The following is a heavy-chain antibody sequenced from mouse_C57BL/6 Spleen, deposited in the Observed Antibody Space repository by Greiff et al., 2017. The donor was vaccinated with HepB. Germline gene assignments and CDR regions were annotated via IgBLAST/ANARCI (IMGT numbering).Heavy chain of an antibody. Sequence: QVQLQQPGAELVKPGASVKLSCKASGYTFTSYWMHWVKQRPGQGLEWIGMIHPNSGSTNYNEKFKSKATLTVDKSSSTAYMQLSSLTSEDSAVYYCARSTGTGDAMDYWGQGTSVTVSS. J-gene: IGHJ4*01. V-gene: IGHV1-64*01. CDR3: ARSTGTGDAMDY. CDR2: IHPNSGST. CDR1: GYTFTSYW. D-gene: IGHD4-1*01.